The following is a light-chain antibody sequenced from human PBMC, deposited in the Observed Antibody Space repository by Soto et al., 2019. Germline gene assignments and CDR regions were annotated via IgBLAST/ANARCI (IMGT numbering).Light chain of an antibody. CDR2: QVS. Sequence: QSALTQPPSASGSPGQSVTISCTGTSSDVGGYNYVSWYQQHPGKSPKLIIYQVSKRPSGVPDRFSGSKSGNTASLTVSGRQAEDEADYYCSSYAGNTVYVFGTGTKRTVL. V-gene: IGLV2-8*01. J-gene: IGLJ1*01. CDR3: SSYAGNTVYV. CDR1: SSDVGGYNY.